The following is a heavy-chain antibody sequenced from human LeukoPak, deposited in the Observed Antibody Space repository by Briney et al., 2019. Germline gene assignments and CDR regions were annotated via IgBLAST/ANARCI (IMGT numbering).Heavy chain of an antibody. D-gene: IGHD2-2*01. CDR1: GSTLTELR. Sequence: GASVKVSCKVSGSTLTELRMYWVRQAPGKGLEWMGGFDPEDGETIYAQKFQGRVTMTEDTSTDTAYMELSSLRSEDTAVYYCARENIRDIVVVPAGAFDIWGQGTMVTVSS. V-gene: IGHV1-24*01. J-gene: IGHJ3*02. CDR3: ARENIRDIVVVPAGAFDI. CDR2: FDPEDGET.